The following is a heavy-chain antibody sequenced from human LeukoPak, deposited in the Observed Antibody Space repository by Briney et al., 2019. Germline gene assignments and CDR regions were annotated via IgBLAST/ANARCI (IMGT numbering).Heavy chain of an antibody. Sequence: SETLSLTCTVSGVSIRSSYYYWGWIRQPPGKGLEWIGSIYDSGSTYYNPSLESRVTTSIDTSKSQFSLRLSSVTAADTAIYFCARQRGSCTGGSCFSESGIFDYWGQGTLVTVSS. J-gene: IGHJ4*02. D-gene: IGHD2-15*01. V-gene: IGHV4-39*01. CDR3: ARQRGSCTGGSCFSESGIFDY. CDR1: GVSIRSSYYY. CDR2: IYDSGST.